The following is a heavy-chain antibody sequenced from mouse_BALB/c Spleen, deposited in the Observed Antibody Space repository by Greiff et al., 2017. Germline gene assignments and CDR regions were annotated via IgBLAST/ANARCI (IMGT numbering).Heavy chain of an antibody. CDR1: GFSLTSYG. CDR2: IWAGGST. CDR3: ASYYGSSPFAY. D-gene: IGHD1-1*01. Sequence: VKLMESGPGLVAPSQSLSITCTVSGFSLTSYGVHWVRQPPGKGLEWLGVIWAGGSTNYNSALMSRLSISKDNSKSQVFLKMNSLQTDDTAMYYCASYYGSSPFAYWGQGTSVTVSS. V-gene: IGHV2-9*02. J-gene: IGHJ4*01.